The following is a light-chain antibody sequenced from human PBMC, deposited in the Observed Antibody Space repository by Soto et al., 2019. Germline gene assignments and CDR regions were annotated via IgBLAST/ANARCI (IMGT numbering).Light chain of an antibody. CDR1: SSDVGGYNY. Sequence: QSALTQPASVSGSPGQSITISCTGNSSDVGGYNYVSWYQQRPGKAPKLMIYDVSNRPSGVSNRFSGSKSGNTASLTISGLQAEDEADYYCSSYTSSSTPYVFGTG. CDR3: SSYTSSSTPYV. V-gene: IGLV2-14*01. J-gene: IGLJ1*01. CDR2: DVS.